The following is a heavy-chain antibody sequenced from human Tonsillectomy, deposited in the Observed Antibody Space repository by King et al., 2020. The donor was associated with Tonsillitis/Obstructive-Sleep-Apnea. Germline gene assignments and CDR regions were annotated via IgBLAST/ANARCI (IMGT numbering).Heavy chain of an antibody. CDR2: IYYRGNT. CDR3: ARVIPRGRFEGSRLDP. D-gene: IGHD1-26*01. V-gene: IGHV4-39*07. J-gene: IGHJ5*02. Sequence: QLQESGPGLVRPSETLSLTCIVSGGSISSSGYDWGWIRQSPGKGLEWIGKIYYRGNTNYNPSLQSRVSISVDTSKNQFSLKFNSVTAADTAVYYCARVIPRGRFEGSRLDPWGQGTLVTVSS. CDR1: GGSISSSGYD.